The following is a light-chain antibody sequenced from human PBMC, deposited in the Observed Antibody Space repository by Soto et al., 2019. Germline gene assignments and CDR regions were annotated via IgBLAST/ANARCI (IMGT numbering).Light chain of an antibody. CDR1: QSVSSY. CDR3: QQRSNWPPIT. V-gene: IGKV3-11*01. Sequence: ELVLTQSPATLSLSPGERATLSRSASQSVSSYLAWYQQKPGQAPRLLIYDASNRATGIPARFSGSGSGTDFTLTISSLEPEDLAVYYGQQRSNWPPITFGQGTRLEI. J-gene: IGKJ5*01. CDR2: DAS.